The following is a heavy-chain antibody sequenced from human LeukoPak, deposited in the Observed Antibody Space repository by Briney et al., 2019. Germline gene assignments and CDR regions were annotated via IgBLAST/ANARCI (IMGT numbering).Heavy chain of an antibody. Sequence: PSETLSLTCTVSGGSISSSSYYWGWIRQPPGKGLEWIGSIYYSGSTYYNPSLKSRVTISVDTSKNQFSLKLSSVTAADTAVYYCARPLVGGSGSGYDYWGQGTLVTVSS. D-gene: IGHD3-10*01. CDR2: IYYSGST. CDR3: ARPLVGGSGSGYDY. V-gene: IGHV4-39*01. J-gene: IGHJ4*02. CDR1: GGSISSSSYY.